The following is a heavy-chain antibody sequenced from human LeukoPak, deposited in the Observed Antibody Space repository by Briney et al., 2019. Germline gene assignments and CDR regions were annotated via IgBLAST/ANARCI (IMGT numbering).Heavy chain of an antibody. CDR3: AKIPYYYDSSGYY. V-gene: IGHV3-30*18. Sequence: PGRSLRLSRAASGFTFSSYGMHWVRQAPGKGLEWVAVISYDGSNKYYADSVKGRFTISRDNSKNTLYLQMNSLRAEDTAVYYCAKIPYYYDSSGYYWGQGTLVTVSS. J-gene: IGHJ4*02. CDR2: ISYDGSNK. D-gene: IGHD3-22*01. CDR1: GFTFSSYG.